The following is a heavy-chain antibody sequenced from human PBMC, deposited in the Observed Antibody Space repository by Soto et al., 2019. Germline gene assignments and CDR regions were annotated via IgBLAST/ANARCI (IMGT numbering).Heavy chain of an antibody. CDR1: GGSISSGGYY. Sequence: PSETLSLTCTVSGGSISSGGYYWSWIRQHPGKGLEWIGYIYYSGSTYYNPSLKSRVTISVDTSKNQFSLKLSSVTAADTAVYYCARDSPPITYCDILTGHGGVGWFDPWGQGTLVTVSS. CDR3: ARDSPPITYCDILTGHGGVGWFDP. D-gene: IGHD3-9*01. CDR2: IYYSGST. J-gene: IGHJ5*02. V-gene: IGHV4-31*03.